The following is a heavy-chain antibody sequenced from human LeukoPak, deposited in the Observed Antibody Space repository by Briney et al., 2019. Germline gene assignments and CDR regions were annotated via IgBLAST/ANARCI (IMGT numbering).Heavy chain of an antibody. CDR3: ARDRSRLRFGSNWFDP. J-gene: IGHJ5*02. CDR1: GFTFSSYG. CDR2: IWYDGSNK. Sequence: GGSLRLSCAASGFTFSSYGMHWVRQAPGKGLEWVAVIWYDGSNKYYTDSVKGRFTISRDNSKNTLYLQMNSLRAEDTAVYYCARDRSRLRFGSNWFDPWGQGTLVTVSS. D-gene: IGHD5-12*01. V-gene: IGHV3-33*01.